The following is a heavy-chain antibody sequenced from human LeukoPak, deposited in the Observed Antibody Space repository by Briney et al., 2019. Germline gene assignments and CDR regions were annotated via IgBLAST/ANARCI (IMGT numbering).Heavy chain of an antibody. CDR1: RYTFTHYY. J-gene: IGHJ3*02. Sequence: ASVKVSCKASRYTFTHYYMHSVRQAPGQGVEWRAWFNPNNGVAEYAQKFKGRVTMTRDTSPSTTHMERSRLTYADTAPYYCARAPGGFDIWGQGTMVTVSS. D-gene: IGHD3-16*01. CDR3: ARAPGGFDI. V-gene: IGHV1-2*02. CDR2: FNPNNGVA.